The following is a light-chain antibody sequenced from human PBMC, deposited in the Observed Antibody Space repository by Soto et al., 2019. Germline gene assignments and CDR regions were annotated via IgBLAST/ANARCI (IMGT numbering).Light chain of an antibody. Sequence: QSVLTQPPSASGSPGQSVTISCTGTSSDVGAYNYVSWYQHHPGKAPKLLVYEVNKRPSWVPDRFSGSKSGNTASLTVSGLQAEDEADYYCTSHAGTINFPYIFGTGTQLTVL. CDR2: EVN. V-gene: IGLV2-8*01. CDR3: TSHAGTINFPYI. J-gene: IGLJ1*01. CDR1: SSDVGAYNY.